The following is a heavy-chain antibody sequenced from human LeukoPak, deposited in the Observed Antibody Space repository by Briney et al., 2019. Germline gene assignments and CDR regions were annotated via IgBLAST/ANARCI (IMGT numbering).Heavy chain of an antibody. CDR2: IYYSGST. V-gene: IGHV4-31*03. D-gene: IGHD2-2*01. CDR1: GGSISSGGYY. CDR3: ARDICSSTSCYEDI. Sequence: KPSETLSLTCTVSGGSISSGGYYWSWIRQHPGKGLEWIGHIYYSGSTYYNPSLKSRVTISVDTSKNQFSLKLSSVTAADTAVYYCARDICSSTSCYEDIWGQGTMATVSS. J-gene: IGHJ3*02.